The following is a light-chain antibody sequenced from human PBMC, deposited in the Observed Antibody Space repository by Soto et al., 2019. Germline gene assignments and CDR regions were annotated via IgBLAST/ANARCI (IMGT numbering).Light chain of an antibody. Sequence: QSALTQPRSVSGSPGQSVTISCTGTSSDVGGYNYVSWYQQRPGKAPKLMIYDVSKRPSGVPDRFSGSKSGNTASLTISGLQAEDEADYYCCSYAGSYTFPVVFGGGTKVTVL. CDR1: SSDVGGYNY. J-gene: IGLJ2*01. CDR3: CSYAGSYTFPVV. CDR2: DVS. V-gene: IGLV2-11*01.